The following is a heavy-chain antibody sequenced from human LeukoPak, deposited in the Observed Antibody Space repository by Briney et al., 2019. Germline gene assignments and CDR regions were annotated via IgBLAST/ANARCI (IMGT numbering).Heavy chain of an antibody. CDR1: GYTFSTYD. CDR3: ARAVRNQLLLEG. CDR2: VNPNSGNT. J-gene: IGHJ4*02. V-gene: IGHV1-8*01. D-gene: IGHD2-2*01. Sequence: ASVKVSCKASGYTFSTYDVAWVRQAPGQGLEWMGWVNPNSGNTGYARKFRGAVTISSDASVTSAYMEVSSLTSEDTAVYFCARAVRNQLLLEGWGQGTLITVSS.